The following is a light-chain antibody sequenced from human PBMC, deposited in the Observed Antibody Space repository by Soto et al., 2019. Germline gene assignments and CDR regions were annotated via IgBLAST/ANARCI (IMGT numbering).Light chain of an antibody. CDR3: QHYNNWPPWT. CDR1: QSVSRN. Sequence: EILMTQSPATLSVSPGERATLSCRASQSVSRNVAWYQQKHGQAPRLLIYGASTRATGIPARFSGSGSGTEFTLNISSLQSEDFAGYYCQHYNNWPPWTFGQGTKVEIK. CDR2: GAS. V-gene: IGKV3-15*01. J-gene: IGKJ1*01.